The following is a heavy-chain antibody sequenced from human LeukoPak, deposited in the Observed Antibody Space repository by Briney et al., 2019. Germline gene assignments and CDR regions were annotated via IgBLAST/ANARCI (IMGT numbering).Heavy chain of an antibody. CDR2: INHSGST. Sequence: SETLSLTCAVYGGSFSGYYWSWIRQPPGKGLEWIGEINHSGSTNYNPSLKSRVTISVDTSKNQFSPKLSSVTAADTAVYYCARANVDTAMAVDYWGQGTLVTVSS. J-gene: IGHJ4*02. CDR1: GGSFSGYY. D-gene: IGHD5-18*01. V-gene: IGHV4-34*01. CDR3: ARANVDTAMAVDY.